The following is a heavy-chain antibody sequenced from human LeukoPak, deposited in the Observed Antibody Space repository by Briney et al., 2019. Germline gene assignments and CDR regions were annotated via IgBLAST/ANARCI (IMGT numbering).Heavy chain of an antibody. D-gene: IGHD1-20*01. CDR3: ARDITIRMVPFDY. J-gene: IGHJ4*02. CDR1: GFTFSSYS. V-gene: IGHV3-21*01. Sequence: GGSLRLSCAASGFTFSSYSMNWVRQAPGKGPEWVSSISSSSSYIYYADSVKGRFTISRDNAKNSLYLQMNSLRAEDTAVYYCARDITIRMVPFDYWGQGTLVTVSS. CDR2: ISSSSSYI.